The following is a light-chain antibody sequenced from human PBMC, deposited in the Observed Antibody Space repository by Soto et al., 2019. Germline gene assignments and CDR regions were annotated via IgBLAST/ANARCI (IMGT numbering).Light chain of an antibody. V-gene: IGKV3-15*01. CDR3: QQYNKWPLT. J-gene: IGKJ4*01. Sequence: EIVMTQSPATLSVSPGARAPLSCRASQSVSSNLAWYQQKPGQAPRLLIYGASTRATGIPARFSGSGSGTAFTLTISSLQSEDFAVYYCQQYNKWPLTFGGGTKVDIK. CDR2: GAS. CDR1: QSVSSN.